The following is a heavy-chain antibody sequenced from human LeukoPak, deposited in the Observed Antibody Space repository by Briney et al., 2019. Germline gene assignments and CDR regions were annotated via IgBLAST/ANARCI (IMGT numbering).Heavy chain of an antibody. CDR3: ARAGYSSSWSEYFQH. CDR2: ISAYNGNT. CDR1: GYTFTSYG. D-gene: IGHD6-13*01. Sequence: ASVKVSCKASGYTFTSYGISWVRQAPGQGLEWMGWISAYNGNTNYAQRLQGRVTMTTDTSTSTAYMELRSLRSDDTAVYYCARAGYSSSWSEYFQHWGQGTLVTVSS. J-gene: IGHJ1*01. V-gene: IGHV1-18*01.